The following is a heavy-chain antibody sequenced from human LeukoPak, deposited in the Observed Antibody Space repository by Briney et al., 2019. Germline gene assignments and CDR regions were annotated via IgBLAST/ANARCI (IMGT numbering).Heavy chain of an antibody. CDR3: ARERYCSGGSCDYYGMDV. D-gene: IGHD2-15*01. CDR1: GYDFTSVG. J-gene: IGHJ6*02. CDR2: ISPYNGNT. V-gene: IGHV1-18*01. Sequence: GASVKVSFKASGYDFTSVGITWVRRAPGQGLEWMGWISPYNGNTRYAQKFQGRVTMTRDTSISTAYMELSRLRSDDTAVYYCARERYCSGGSCDYYGMDVWGQGTTVTVSS.